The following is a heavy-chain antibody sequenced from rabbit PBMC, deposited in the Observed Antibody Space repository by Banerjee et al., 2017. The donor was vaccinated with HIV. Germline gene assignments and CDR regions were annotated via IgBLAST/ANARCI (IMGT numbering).Heavy chain of an antibody. Sequence: QEQLKESGGGLVKPGASLTLTCTASGLDFSSSDWICWVRQAPGKGLEWIAGIYTGSGSTYYASWAKGRFTISKTSSTTVTLQMTSLTAADTATYFCARPYGGSAGFYFDLWGQGTLVTVS. D-gene: IGHD4-2*01. J-gene: IGHJ4*01. V-gene: IGHV1S45*01. CDR1: GLDFSSSDW. CDR3: ARPYGGSAGFYFDL. CDR2: IYTGSGST.